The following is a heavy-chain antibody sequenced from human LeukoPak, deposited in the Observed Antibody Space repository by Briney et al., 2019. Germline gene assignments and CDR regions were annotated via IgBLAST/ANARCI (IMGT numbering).Heavy chain of an antibody. CDR1: GFTFSSYA. D-gene: IGHD3-10*01. J-gene: IGHJ3*02. CDR3: AKLPSYYYGSGSFVDAFDI. V-gene: IGHV3-23*01. Sequence: PGGSPRLSCAASGFTFSSYAMSWVRQAPGKGLEWVSAISGSGGSTYYADSVKGRFTISRDNSKNTPYLQMNSLRAEDTAVYYCAKLPSYYYGSGSFVDAFDIWGQGTMVTVSS. CDR2: ISGSGGST.